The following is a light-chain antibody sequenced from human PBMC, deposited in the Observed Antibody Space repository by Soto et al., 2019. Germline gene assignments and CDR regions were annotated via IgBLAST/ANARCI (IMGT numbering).Light chain of an antibody. CDR3: LQDYNYPTA. J-gene: IGKJ2*01. V-gene: IGKV1-6*01. Sequence: AIQMTQSPSSLSASVGDRVTITCRARQGIRNDLGWYQQKPGKAPKLLIYAASSIQSGVPSRFSGRRSGTDVTLTISSLKPETFATYYCLQDYNYPTAFGQGTKLEIK. CDR1: QGIRND. CDR2: AAS.